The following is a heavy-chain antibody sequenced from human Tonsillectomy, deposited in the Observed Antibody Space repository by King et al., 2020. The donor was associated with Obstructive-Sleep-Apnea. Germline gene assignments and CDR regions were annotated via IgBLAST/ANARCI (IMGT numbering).Heavy chain of an antibody. CDR1: GFTFRTYA. D-gene: IGHD2-2*01. V-gene: IGHV3-23*04. CDR3: AKVSRDGAIVEVPTAKEYYYYYYDLDV. CDR2: LGGSDGST. J-gene: IGHJ6*02. Sequence: VQLVQSGGGLVQPGGSLRLSCAVSGFTFRTYAMHWVRQAPGKGLEWVSPLGGSDGSTYYADSVKGRFTISRDNSKNTLYLQMNSLRVEDTAEYYCAKVSRDGAIVEVPTAKEYYYYYYDLDVWGQGTTVTVSS.